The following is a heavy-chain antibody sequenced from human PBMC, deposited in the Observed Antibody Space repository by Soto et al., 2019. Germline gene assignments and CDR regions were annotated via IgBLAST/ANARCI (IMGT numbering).Heavy chain of an antibody. V-gene: IGHV3-11*01. D-gene: IGHD4-4*01. J-gene: IGHJ4*02. CDR2: ISSSGSIR. Sequence: QVQLVVSGGGLVKPGGSLRISCAASGFTFSDYYISWIRQAPGKGLEWVSYISSSGSIRYYADSVKGRFTISRDNAKNSLYLQMNSLRAEITALYYCALAGYDSNYYAVTPLSAGHFWGQGTLVTVSS. CDR1: GFTFSDYY. CDR3: ALAGYDSNYYAVTPLSAGHF.